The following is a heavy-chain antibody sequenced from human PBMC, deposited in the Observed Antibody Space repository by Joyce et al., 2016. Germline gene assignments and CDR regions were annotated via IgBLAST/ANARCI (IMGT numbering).Heavy chain of an antibody. CDR2: INSRGNST. CDR3: TTVTTPTDN. Sequence: VRLVESVGDSVQPGGSLRLSCAASGFTFSDFWMHWVCQTPGKGLVWVSRINSRGNSTNYADFAKGRFTVSRDNAKNTLFLQMDSLRVEDTAVYFCTTVTTPTDNWGQGTLVTVSP. D-gene: IGHD4-17*01. V-gene: IGHV3-74*01. CDR1: GFTFSDFW. J-gene: IGHJ4*02.